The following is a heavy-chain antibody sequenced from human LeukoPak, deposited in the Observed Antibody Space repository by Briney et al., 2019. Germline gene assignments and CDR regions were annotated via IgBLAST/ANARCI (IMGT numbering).Heavy chain of an antibody. V-gene: IGHV1-18*01. Sequence: GASVKVSCKASGYTFTTYGISWVRQAPGQGLEWLGWISAHNGDTNYAQKFQGRVSMTTDTSTSTAYLELRSLRSDDTAIYYCGRDYRSSLPMDVWGKGTTVTVSS. CDR1: GYTFTTYG. CDR3: GRDYRSSLPMDV. CDR2: ISAHNGDT. D-gene: IGHD6-6*01. J-gene: IGHJ6*03.